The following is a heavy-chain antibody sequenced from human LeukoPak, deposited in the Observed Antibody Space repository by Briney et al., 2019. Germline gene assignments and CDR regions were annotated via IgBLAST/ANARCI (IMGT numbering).Heavy chain of an antibody. Sequence: GASVKVSCKVSGYTLTELSMHWVRQAPGKGLEWMGGFDPEDGETICAQKFQGRVTMTEDTSTDTAYMELSSLRSEDTAVYYCATSLTVGGAISFDYWGQGTLVTVSS. V-gene: IGHV1-24*01. CDR3: ATSLTVGGAISFDY. J-gene: IGHJ4*02. CDR2: FDPEDGET. D-gene: IGHD3-16*02. CDR1: GYTLTELS.